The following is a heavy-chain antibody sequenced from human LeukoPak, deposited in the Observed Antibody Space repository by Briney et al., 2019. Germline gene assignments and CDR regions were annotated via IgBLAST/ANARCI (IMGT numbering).Heavy chain of an antibody. CDR3: ARRTAGAKDL. Sequence: GGSLRLSCAASGFIFSDSVMSWVRQAPGKGLEWVAAISSTGYTDNADSLKGRFSISRDNSKDTLYLQMKSLRVDDTAIYYCARRTAGAKDLWGKGTTVTVSP. CDR2: ISSTGYT. CDR1: GFIFSDSV. V-gene: IGHV3-23*05. J-gene: IGHJ6*04. D-gene: IGHD6-19*01.